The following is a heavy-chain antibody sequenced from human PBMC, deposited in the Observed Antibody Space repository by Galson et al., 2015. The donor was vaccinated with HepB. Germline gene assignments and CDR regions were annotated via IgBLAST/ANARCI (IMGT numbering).Heavy chain of an antibody. CDR1: GVTFTSYW. V-gene: IGHV3-74*01. CDR2: ISNDGTKR. Sequence: SLRLSCAASGVTFTSYWMHWVRQVPGKGLVCVSRISNDGTKRFYADSVRGRFTGSRDNAKNMLFLQMNSLRVEDTAVYYCSITGEGFYYGRDVWGQGTTVTVSS. J-gene: IGHJ6*02. CDR3: SITGEGFYYGRDV. D-gene: IGHD7-27*01.